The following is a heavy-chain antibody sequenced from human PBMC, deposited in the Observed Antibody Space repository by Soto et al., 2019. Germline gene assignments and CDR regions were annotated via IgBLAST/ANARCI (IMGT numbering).Heavy chain of an antibody. CDR3: AAVLSAAGTDFDY. CDR2: IVVGSGNT. V-gene: IGHV1-58*02. D-gene: IGHD6-13*01. CDR1: GFTFTSSA. Sequence: SVKVSCKASGFTFTSSAMQWVRQARGQRLEWIGWIVVGSGNTNYAQKFQERVTITRDMSTSTAYMELSSLRSEDTAVYYCAAVLSAAGTDFDYWGQGTLVTVSS. J-gene: IGHJ4*02.